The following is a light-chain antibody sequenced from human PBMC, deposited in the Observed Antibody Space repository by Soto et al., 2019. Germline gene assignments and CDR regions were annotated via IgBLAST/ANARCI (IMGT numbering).Light chain of an antibody. J-gene: IGLJ2*01. CDR3: QSADSRGDVV. CDR2: KDT. V-gene: IGLV3-25*02. CDR1: ALPKQY. Sequence: SYELTQPPSVSVSPGQTARITCSGDALPKQYAYWYQQKSGQAPVVVIYKDTERPSGIPERFSGSSSGTTVTLTISGVQAEDDAHYHCQSADSRGDVVFGGGTKLTVL.